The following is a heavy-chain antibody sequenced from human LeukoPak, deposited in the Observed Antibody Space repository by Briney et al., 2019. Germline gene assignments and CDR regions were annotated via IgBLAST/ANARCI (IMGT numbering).Heavy chain of an antibody. CDR3: ARDLREYFDY. Sequence: PSETLSLTCTVSGGSISSSSYYWSWIRQPAGKGLEWIGRIYTSGSTNYNPSLKSRVTMSVDTSKNQFSLKLSSVTAADTAVYYCARDLREYFDYWGQGPLVTVSS. CDR2: IYTSGST. J-gene: IGHJ4*02. CDR1: GGSISSSSYY. V-gene: IGHV4-61*02.